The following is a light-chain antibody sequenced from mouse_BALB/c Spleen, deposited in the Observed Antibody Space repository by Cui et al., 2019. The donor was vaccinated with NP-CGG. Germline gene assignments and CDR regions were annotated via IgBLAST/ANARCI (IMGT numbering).Light chain of an antibody. CDR3: ALWYSNHWV. J-gene: IGLJ1*01. CDR2: GTN. Sequence: QAVVTHESALTTSPGETVTLTCRSSTGAVTTSNYANWVQEKPDHLFTGLIGGTNNRAPGVPARFSGSLIGDKAALTITGAQTEDEAIYFCALWYSNHWVFGRGTKLTVL. V-gene: IGLV1*01. CDR1: TGAVTTSNY.